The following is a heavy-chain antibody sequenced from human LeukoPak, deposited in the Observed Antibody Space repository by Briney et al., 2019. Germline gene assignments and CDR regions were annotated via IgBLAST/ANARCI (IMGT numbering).Heavy chain of an antibody. CDR3: ARGGTGSGWYGVPFDY. CDR2: ISAYHGNT. V-gene: IGHV1-18*01. D-gene: IGHD6-19*01. Sequence: ASVKVSCKASGYTFTSYGISWVRQAPGQGLEWMGWISAYHGNTNYAQKLQGRVTMTTDTSTSTAYMELRSLRSDATAVYYCARGGTGSGWYGVPFDYWGQGTLVTVSS. CDR1: GYTFTSYG. J-gene: IGHJ4*02.